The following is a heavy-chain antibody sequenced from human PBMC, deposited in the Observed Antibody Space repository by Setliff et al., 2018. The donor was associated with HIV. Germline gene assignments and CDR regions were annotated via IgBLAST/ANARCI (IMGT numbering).Heavy chain of an antibody. CDR2: INTNTGNP. CDR1: GYTFTNYA. Sequence: ASVKVSCKTSGYTFTNYALNWVRQAPGQGLEWMGWINTNTGNPTYAQGFTGRFVFSLDTSLSTAYLQISSLKAEDTAVYYCARDPANSGGWDWGQGTLVTVSS. V-gene: IGHV7-4-1*02. D-gene: IGHD6-19*01. J-gene: IGHJ4*02. CDR3: ARDPANSGGWD.